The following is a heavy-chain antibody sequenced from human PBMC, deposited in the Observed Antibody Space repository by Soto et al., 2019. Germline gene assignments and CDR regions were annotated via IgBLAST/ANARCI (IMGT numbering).Heavy chain of an antibody. Sequence: QVQLVESGGGVVQPGRSLRLSCAASGFTFSSYGMHWVRQAPGKGLEWVAVIWYDGSNTYYADSVKGRFTISRDNSKNTLYLQMNSLRAEDTAVYYCASASTPVRYFDSNDAFDIWRRWTMVTVSS. J-gene: IGHJ3*02. CDR3: ASASTPVRYFDSNDAFDI. V-gene: IGHV3-33*01. CDR2: IWYDGSNT. D-gene: IGHD3-9*01. CDR1: GFTFSSYG.